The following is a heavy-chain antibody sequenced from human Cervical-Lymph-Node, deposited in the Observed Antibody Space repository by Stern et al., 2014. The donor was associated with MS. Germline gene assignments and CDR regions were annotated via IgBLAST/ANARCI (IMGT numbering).Heavy chain of an antibody. V-gene: IGHV1-69*06. CDR2: LIPLFGTA. Sequence: QMQLVQSGAEVKKPGSSVKVSCKASGGSLTNYGFSWVRQAPGQGLEWLGGLIPLFGTANYAQKFQGRVTLTADNSTSTVYMELSSLTSEDTAVYFCARDSDYENSYAMDVWGQGTTVTVSS. CDR3: ARDSDYENSYAMDV. CDR1: GGSLTNYG. D-gene: IGHD5-12*01. J-gene: IGHJ6*02.